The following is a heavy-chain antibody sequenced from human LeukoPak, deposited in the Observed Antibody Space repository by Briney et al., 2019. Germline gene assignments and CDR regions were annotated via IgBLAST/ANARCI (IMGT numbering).Heavy chain of an antibody. CDR1: GGSFSGYY. CDR2: INHSGST. J-gene: IGHJ6*03. CDR3: ARHPKRGRIAAAFNPRLVRYYYMDV. Sequence: PSETLSLTCAVYGGSFSGYYWSWIRQPPGKGLEWIGEINHSGSTNYNPSLKSRVTISVDTSKNQFSLKLSSVTAADTAVYYCARHPKRGRIAAAFNPRLVRYYYMDVWGKGTTVTISS. D-gene: IGHD6-13*01. V-gene: IGHV4-34*01.